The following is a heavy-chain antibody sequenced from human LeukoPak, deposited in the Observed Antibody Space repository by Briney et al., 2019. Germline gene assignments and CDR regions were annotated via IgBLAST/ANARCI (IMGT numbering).Heavy chain of an antibody. CDR3: ARGGVVGALDY. CDR2: ITNDGSST. J-gene: IGHJ4*02. D-gene: IGHD1-26*01. V-gene: IGHV3-74*01. CDR1: GFTLSNYW. Sequence: GGSLRLSCAASGFTLSNYWTHWVRQAPGKGLVWVSRITNDGSSTSYADSVKGQFTISRDSAKNTLYLQMNSLRAEDTAVYYCARGGVVGALDYWGQGTLVTVSS.